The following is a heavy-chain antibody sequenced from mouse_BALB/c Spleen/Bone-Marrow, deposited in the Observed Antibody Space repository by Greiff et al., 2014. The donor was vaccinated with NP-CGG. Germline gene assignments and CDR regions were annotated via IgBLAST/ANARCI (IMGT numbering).Heavy chain of an antibody. CDR3: TRSLYYYPAY. CDR1: GYTFTNFW. CDR2: VYPGSDTA. J-gene: IGHJ3*01. Sequence: LQQPGSELVRPGASVKLSCKASGYTFTNFWMHWVRQGPGQGLEWIGNVYPGSDTANYDEKFKSKATLTVDTSSSTAYMQLSSLTSEDSAVYYCTRSLYYYPAYWGQGTLVTVST. V-gene: IGHV1S22*01. D-gene: IGHD1-1*01.